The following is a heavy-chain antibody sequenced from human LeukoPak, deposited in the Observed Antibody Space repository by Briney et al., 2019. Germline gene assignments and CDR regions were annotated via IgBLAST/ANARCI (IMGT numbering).Heavy chain of an antibody. CDR2: IHPRSGET. J-gene: IGHJ4*02. CDR3: ARDGEYGTGSYYRGSFDY. Sequence: VNASCTASGYSLTAFYIHWVRQTPGQGHEWMGWIHPRSGETQSAQKFQGRVTMARDTSVSTVYMDLNSLGSDDTAVYYCARDGEYGTGSYYRGSFDYWGQGILVTVSS. CDR1: GYSLTAFY. D-gene: IGHD3-10*01. V-gene: IGHV1-2*02.